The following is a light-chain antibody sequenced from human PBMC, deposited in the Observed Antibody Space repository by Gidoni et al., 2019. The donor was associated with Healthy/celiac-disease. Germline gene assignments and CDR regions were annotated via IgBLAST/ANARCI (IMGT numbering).Light chain of an antibody. CDR1: QSVSSN. CDR2: GAS. J-gene: IGKJ1*01. V-gene: IGKV3-15*01. Sequence: ELVMTQSPATLSLSPGERATLSCSASQSVSSNLAWYQQKPGQAPSLLISGASTRATGIPARFSGSGSGTEFTITSSSLQYEYFAVYYCQQYNNWPRTFGQGTKVEIK. CDR3: QQYNNWPRT.